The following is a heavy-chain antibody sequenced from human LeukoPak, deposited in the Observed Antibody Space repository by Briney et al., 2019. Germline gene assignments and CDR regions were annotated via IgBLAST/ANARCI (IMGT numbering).Heavy chain of an antibody. CDR3: ARVSGRTYYYGMDV. Sequence: SETLSLTRTVSGGSISSYYWSWIRQPPGKGLEWIGYIYYSGSTNYNPSLKSRVTISVDTSKNQFSLKLSPVTAADTAVYYCARVSGRTYYYGMDVWGKGTTVTVSS. CDR1: GGSISSYY. D-gene: IGHD5/OR15-5a*01. V-gene: IGHV4-59*01. J-gene: IGHJ6*04. CDR2: IYYSGST.